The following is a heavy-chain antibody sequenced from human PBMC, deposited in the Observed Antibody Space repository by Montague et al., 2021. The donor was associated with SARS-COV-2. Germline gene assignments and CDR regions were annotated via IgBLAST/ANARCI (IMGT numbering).Heavy chain of an antibody. J-gene: IGHJ4*02. Sequence: SETLSLTCSVSGDSISSYYWSWVRQPPGRGLEWIGYIYYTGSTNYNPSLKSRVTMSVDSSKNQFSLKLSSVTAADTAVYYCASSRSRFIDYLFGWGQGTLVTVSS. V-gene: IGHV4-59*08. CDR2: IYYTGST. D-gene: IGHD4-11*01. CDR3: ASSRSRFIDYLFG. CDR1: GDSISSYY.